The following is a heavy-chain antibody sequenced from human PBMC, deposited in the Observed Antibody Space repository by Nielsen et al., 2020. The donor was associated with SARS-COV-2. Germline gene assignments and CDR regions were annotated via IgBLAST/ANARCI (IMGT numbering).Heavy chain of an antibody. Sequence: SETLSLTCGVHGESFRGFYWTWIRQAPGKGLEWIGEINHNGGTNYISPLTSRVTISVDTSRRQFSLKMTSLTAADTAVYYCARGRDGGIYAYLLHMDVWGEGTAVTVSS. J-gene: IGHJ6*03. CDR2: INHNGGT. CDR1: GESFRGFY. V-gene: IGHV4-34*01. CDR3: ARGRDGGIYAYLLHMDV. D-gene: IGHD2-15*01.